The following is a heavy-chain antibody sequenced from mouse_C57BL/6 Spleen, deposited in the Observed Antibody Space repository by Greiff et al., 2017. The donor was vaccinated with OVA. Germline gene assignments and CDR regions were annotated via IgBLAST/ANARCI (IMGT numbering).Heavy chain of an antibody. CDR2: IDPEDGET. CDR1: GFNIKDYY. J-gene: IGHJ2*01. CDR3: ARYYGSSYTEDYFDY. D-gene: IGHD1-1*01. Sequence: EVQLQESGAELVKPGASVKLSCTASGFNIKDYYMHWVKQRTEQGLEWIGRIDPEDGETKYAPKFQGKATITADTSSNTAYLQLSSLTSEDTAVYYCARYYGSSYTEDYFDYWGQGTTLTVSS. V-gene: IGHV14-2*01.